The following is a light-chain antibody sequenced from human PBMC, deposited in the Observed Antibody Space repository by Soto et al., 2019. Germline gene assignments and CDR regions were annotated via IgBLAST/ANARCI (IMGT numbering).Light chain of an antibody. CDR1: SSDVGVYDY. CDR3: SSFTSSRAYV. Sequence: QSVLTQPASVSGSPGQSITISCTGTSSDVGVYDYVSWYQQQSGKAPKLMIHEVSNRPSGVSNRFSGSKSGNTASLTISGLQAEDEADYYCSSFTSSRAYVFGIGTKPPS. CDR2: EVS. V-gene: IGLV2-14*01. J-gene: IGLJ1*01.